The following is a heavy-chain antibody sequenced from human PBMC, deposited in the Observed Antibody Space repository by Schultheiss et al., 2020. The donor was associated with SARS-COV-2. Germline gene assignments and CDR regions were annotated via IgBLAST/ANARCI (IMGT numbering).Heavy chain of an antibody. CDR2: INHSGST. D-gene: IGHD2-21*01. Sequence: SQTLSLTCTVSGGSISSGGYYWSWIRQHPGKGLEWIGEINHSGSTNYNPALKSRVTISVDTSKNQFSLKLSSVTAADTAVYYCARPLREVVIAQAVGGMDVWGQGTTGTVSS. J-gene: IGHJ6*02. V-gene: IGHV4-31*03. CDR1: GGSISSGGYY. CDR3: ARPLREVVIAQAVGGMDV.